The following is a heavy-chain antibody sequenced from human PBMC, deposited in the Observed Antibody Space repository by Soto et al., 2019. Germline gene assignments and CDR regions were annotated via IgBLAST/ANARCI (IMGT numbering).Heavy chain of an antibody. V-gene: IGHV4-39*07. CDR1: GDSIRGSTSY. J-gene: IGHJ4*02. Sequence: SETLSLTCGVSGDSIRGSTSYWGWIRQPPGQGLQWIGSTYHSGSTYYNSSLKSRVTISVDTSKNQFSLKLSSVTAADTAVYYCARGPDGYMDDYWGQGTLVTVSS. CDR2: TYHSGST. CDR3: ARGPDGYMDDY. D-gene: IGHD5-12*01.